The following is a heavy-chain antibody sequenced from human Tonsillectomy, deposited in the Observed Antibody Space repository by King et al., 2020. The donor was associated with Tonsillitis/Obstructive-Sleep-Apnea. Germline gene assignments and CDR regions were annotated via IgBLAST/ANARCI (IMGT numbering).Heavy chain of an antibody. CDR2: INHSGST. Sequence: VQLQQWGAGLLKPSETLSLTCAVYGGSFSGYYWSWIRQPPGKGLEWIGEINHSGSTNYNPSLKSRVTISVDTSKNQFSLKLSYVTAADTAVYYCSRIPYSGSYPNDYWGQGTLVTVSS. CDR1: GGSFSGYY. V-gene: IGHV4-34*01. D-gene: IGHD1-26*01. CDR3: SRIPYSGSYPNDY. J-gene: IGHJ4*02.